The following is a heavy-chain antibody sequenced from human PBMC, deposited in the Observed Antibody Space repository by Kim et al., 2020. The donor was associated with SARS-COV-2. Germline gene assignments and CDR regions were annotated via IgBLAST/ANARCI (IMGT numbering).Heavy chain of an antibody. CDR3: ARGKREGWFDP. D-gene: IGHD1-26*01. Sequence: GGSLRLSCAASGFTFSSYWMHWVRQAPGKGLVWVSRINSDGSSTSYADSVKGRFTISRDNAKNTLYLQMNSLRAEDTAVYYCARGKREGWFDPWGQGTLVTVSS. CDR1: GFTFSSYW. V-gene: IGHV3-74*01. CDR2: INSDGSST. J-gene: IGHJ5*02.